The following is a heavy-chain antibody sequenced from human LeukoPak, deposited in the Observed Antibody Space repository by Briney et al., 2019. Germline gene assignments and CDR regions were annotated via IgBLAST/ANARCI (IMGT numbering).Heavy chain of an antibody. D-gene: IGHD7-27*01. CDR1: GFSFSSYS. CDR3: ARESVTGDRDFDY. J-gene: IGHJ4*02. Sequence: GGSLRLSCAASGFSFSSYSMNWVRQAPGRGLEWISYISSGSRTIFYADSVKGRFTISRDNAKNSLYLLMDSLRADDTAVYYCARESVTGDRDFDYWGQGTLVTVSS. V-gene: IGHV3-48*01. CDR2: ISSGSRTI.